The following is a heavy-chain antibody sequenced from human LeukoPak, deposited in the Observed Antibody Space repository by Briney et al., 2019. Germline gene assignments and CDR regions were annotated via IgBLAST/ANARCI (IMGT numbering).Heavy chain of an antibody. Sequence: GGSLRLSCAASGFTFSSYAMSWVRQAPGKGLEWVSAISGSGGSTYYADSVKGRFTISRDNSKNTLYLQMNSLRAEDTAVYYCAKDRAYYSDSSGYYLVRAYDYWGQGTLVTVSS. V-gene: IGHV3-23*01. D-gene: IGHD3-22*01. CDR3: AKDRAYYSDSSGYYLVRAYDY. J-gene: IGHJ4*02. CDR2: ISGSGGST. CDR1: GFTFSSYA.